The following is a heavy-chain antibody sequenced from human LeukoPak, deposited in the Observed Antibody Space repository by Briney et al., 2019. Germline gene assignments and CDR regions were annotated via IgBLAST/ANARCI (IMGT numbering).Heavy chain of an antibody. CDR3: ARAPRRPAPFDY. CDR2: INHSGST. V-gene: IGHV4-34*01. J-gene: IGHJ4*02. CDR1: GGSFSGYY. Sequence: SETLSLTCAVYGGSFSGYYWSWIRQPPGKGLEWIGEINHSGSTNYNPSLKSRVTISVDTSKNQFSLKLSSVTAADTAVYYCARAPRRPAPFDYWGQETLVTVSS.